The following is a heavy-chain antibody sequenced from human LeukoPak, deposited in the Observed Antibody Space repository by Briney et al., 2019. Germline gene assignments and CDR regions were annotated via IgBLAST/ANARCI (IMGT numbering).Heavy chain of an antibody. CDR3: ARGEMATIFL. J-gene: IGHJ4*02. Sequence: SETLSLTCTVSGGSINDYYWTWIRQPPGKGLEWVGYIYYSGSTNYNPSLTSRVTISLDPSKTQFSLNLNSVTAADTAVYFCARGEMATIFLWGQGTLVTVSS. CDR1: GGSINDYY. CDR2: IYYSGST. D-gene: IGHD5-24*01. V-gene: IGHV4-59*01.